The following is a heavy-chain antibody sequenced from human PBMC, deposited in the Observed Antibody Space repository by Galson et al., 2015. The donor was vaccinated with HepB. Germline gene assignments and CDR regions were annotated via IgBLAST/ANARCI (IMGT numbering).Heavy chain of an antibody. CDR1: GYTFTSYA. D-gene: IGHD7-27*01. CDR2: INAGNGNT. V-gene: IGHV1-3*01. Sequence: SVKVSCKASGYTFTSYAMHWVRQAPGQRLEWMGWINAGNGNTKYSQKFQGRVTITRDTSASTAYMELSSLRSEDTAVYYCASARTGVRGAFDIWGQGTMVTVSS. CDR3: ASARTGVRGAFDI. J-gene: IGHJ3*02.